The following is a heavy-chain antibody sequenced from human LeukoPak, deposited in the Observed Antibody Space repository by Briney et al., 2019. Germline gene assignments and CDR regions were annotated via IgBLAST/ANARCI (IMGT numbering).Heavy chain of an antibody. CDR3: ARLTVTTPLVYFDY. J-gene: IGHJ4*02. V-gene: IGHV4-4*07. Sequence: PSETLSLTCTVSGGSTSSYYWSWIRQPAGKGLEWIGRIYASGSTTYNPSLKSRVTISLDTSKNQFSLKLRSVTAADTAVYYCARLTVTTPLVYFDYWGQGTLVTVSS. D-gene: IGHD4-17*01. CDR1: GGSTSSYY. CDR2: IYASGST.